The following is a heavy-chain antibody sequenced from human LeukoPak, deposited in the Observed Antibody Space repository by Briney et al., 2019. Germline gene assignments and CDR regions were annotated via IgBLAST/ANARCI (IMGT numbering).Heavy chain of an antibody. D-gene: IGHD6-13*01. Sequence: GGSLRLSCAASGFTFSSYAMSWVRQAPGKGLEWVSAISGSGGSTYYADSVKGRFTISRDNSKNTLYLQMNSLRAEDTAVYYCAKEPGPFAQQRNNWYDPWGQGTLVTVSS. V-gene: IGHV3-23*01. CDR3: AKEPGPFAQQRNNWYDP. CDR1: GFTFSSYA. CDR2: ISGSGGST. J-gene: IGHJ5*02.